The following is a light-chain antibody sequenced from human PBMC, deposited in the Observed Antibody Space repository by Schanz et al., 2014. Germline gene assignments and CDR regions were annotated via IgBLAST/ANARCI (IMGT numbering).Light chain of an antibody. CDR1: SSDVGSYNL. Sequence: QSALTQPASVSGSPGQSITISCTGTSSDVGSYNLVSWYQQHPGKAPKLMIYEGSKRPSGVSNRFSGSKSGNTASLTISGLQAEDEAEYYCNSYTTSSTVVFGGGTKLTVL. V-gene: IGLV2-14*02. CDR3: NSYTTSSTVV. J-gene: IGLJ2*01. CDR2: EGS.